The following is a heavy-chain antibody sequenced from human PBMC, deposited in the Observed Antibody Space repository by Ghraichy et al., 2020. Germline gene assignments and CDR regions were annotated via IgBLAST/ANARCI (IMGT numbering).Heavy chain of an antibody. CDR2: IYYSGST. V-gene: IGHV4-59*01. CDR1: GGSISSYY. J-gene: IGHJ4*02. CDR3: ARVVSGYGKWFDY. D-gene: IGHD3-22*01. Sequence: ESLNISCTVSGGSISSYYWSWIRQPPGKGLEWIGYIYYSGSTNYNPSLKSRVTISVDTSKNQFSLKLSSVTAADTAVYYCARVVSGYGKWFDYWGQGTLVTVSS.